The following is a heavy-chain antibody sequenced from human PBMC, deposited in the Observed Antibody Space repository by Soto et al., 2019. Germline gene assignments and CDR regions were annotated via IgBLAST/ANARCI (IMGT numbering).Heavy chain of an antibody. CDR2: IKHDGSEK. V-gene: IGHV3-7*01. CDR3: VTYYNLEKVLDY. Sequence: QPGGSLRLSCVVSGFTFSTYWMSWVRQAPGKGLEWVANIKHDGSEKYYVDSVKGRFTVSRDNTKNSLYLQMNSLRAEDTAVYYCVTYYNLEKVLDYWGQGTPVTVSS. CDR1: GFTFSTYW. J-gene: IGHJ4*02. D-gene: IGHD3-10*01.